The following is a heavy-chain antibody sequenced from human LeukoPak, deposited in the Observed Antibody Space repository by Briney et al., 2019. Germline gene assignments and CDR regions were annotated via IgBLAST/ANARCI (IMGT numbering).Heavy chain of an antibody. D-gene: IGHD6-19*01. V-gene: IGHV4-39*07. Sequence: SETLSLTCTVSGGSISSSSYYWGWIRQPPGKGLEWIGSIYYSGSTYYNPSLKSRVTISVDTSKNQFSLKLSSVTAADTAVYYCARLKRQWLVNHFDYWGQGTLVTVSS. CDR2: IYYSGST. CDR1: GGSISSSSYY. J-gene: IGHJ4*02. CDR3: ARLKRQWLVNHFDY.